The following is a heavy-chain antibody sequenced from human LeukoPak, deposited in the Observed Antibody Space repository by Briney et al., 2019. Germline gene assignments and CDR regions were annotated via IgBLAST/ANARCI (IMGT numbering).Heavy chain of an antibody. D-gene: IGHD6-19*01. Sequence: PGGSLRLSCAASGFTFSGYSMNWVRQAPGKGLEWVSYISSSSSTIYYADSVKGRFTISRDNAKNSLYLQMNSLRAEDTAVYYCARDQEAVAGTQDYWGQGTLVTVSS. J-gene: IGHJ4*02. V-gene: IGHV3-48*01. CDR2: ISSSSSTI. CDR1: GFTFSGYS. CDR3: ARDQEAVAGTQDY.